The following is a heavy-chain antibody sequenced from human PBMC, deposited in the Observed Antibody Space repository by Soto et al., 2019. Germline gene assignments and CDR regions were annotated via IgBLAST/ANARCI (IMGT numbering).Heavy chain of an antibody. V-gene: IGHV4-30-4*01. CDR2: IYYSGST. D-gene: IGHD6-6*01. CDR1: SGSISSGDYY. CDR3: ARERPDGARLDP. Sequence: QVQLQESGPGLVKPSQTLSLTCSVSSGSISSGDYYWSWIRQPPGKGLEWIGYIYYSGSTYYNPSLKSRVTISVDTSKNQFSLKLSSVTAADTAVYYCARERPDGARLDPWGQGTLVTVSS. J-gene: IGHJ5*02.